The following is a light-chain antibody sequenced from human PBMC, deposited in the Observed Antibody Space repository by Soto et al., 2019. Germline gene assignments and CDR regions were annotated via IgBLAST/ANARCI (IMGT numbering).Light chain of an antibody. CDR1: IIGTKS. Sequence: SYELTQPHSLSVAPGQTARITCGGNIIGTKSVHWYQQKPGQAPVLVVYDDRDRPSRIPERFSGSNSGNTATLTISSVEDGDEADFYCQVWDSGSDHVVFGGGTKLTVL. J-gene: IGLJ2*01. V-gene: IGLV3-21*02. CDR2: DDR. CDR3: QVWDSGSDHVV.